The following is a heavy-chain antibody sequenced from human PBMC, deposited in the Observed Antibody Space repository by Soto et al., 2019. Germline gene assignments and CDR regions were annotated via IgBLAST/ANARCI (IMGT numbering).Heavy chain of an antibody. CDR1: GFTFSSFA. CDR2: LSGSGGYT. V-gene: IGHV3-23*01. D-gene: IGHD6-19*01. CDR3: EKGASLAGILGAS. J-gene: IGHJ5*02. Sequence: EVQLLQSGGDLVQPGGSLRLSCAASGFTFSSFAMTWVRQAPGKGLEWVSSLSGSGGYTEYAASVKGRFTISRDNSKNTVYLEMDRRRADDTAIYYCEKGASLAGILGASWGQGSLVIVSS.